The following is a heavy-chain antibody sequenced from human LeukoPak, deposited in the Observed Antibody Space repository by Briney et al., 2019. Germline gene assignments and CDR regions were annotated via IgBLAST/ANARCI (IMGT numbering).Heavy chain of an antibody. Sequence: GASVKVSCEASGGTFSSYAISWVRQAPGQGLEWMGGIIPIFGTANYAQKFQGRVTITADEATSTAYMELSSLRSEDTAVYYCATPLLSGYSNNVYYFDYWGQGTLVTVSS. CDR3: ATPLLSGYSNNVYYFDY. D-gene: IGHD4-11*01. CDR1: GGTFSSYA. V-gene: IGHV1-69*01. J-gene: IGHJ4*02. CDR2: IIPIFGTA.